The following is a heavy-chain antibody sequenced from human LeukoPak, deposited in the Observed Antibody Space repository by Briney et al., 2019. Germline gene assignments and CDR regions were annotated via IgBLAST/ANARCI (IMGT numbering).Heavy chain of an antibody. CDR2: IFYSGRS. D-gene: IGHD6-13*01. J-gene: IGHJ4*02. Sequence: SETLSLTCTVSGDSISGSNYYWVWIRRPSGKGLEWIGDIFYSGRSFYNPSPKSRVTMSVDTSNNHFSLRLNFVTAADTAVYYSARRRVGSSWIDYWGQGILVTVSS. CDR1: GDSISGSNYY. CDR3: ARRRVGSSWIDY. V-gene: IGHV4-39*02.